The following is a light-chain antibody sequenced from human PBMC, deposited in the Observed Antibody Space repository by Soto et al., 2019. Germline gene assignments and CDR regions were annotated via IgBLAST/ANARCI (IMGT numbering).Light chain of an antibody. Sequence: EIVLTQSPATLSLSPGERATLSCRASQSLSNFLAWYQQKPGQAPRLLIYDASNRTTGIPVRFSGSGSGTDFTLTISSLEPEDFAVYYCQQHSNLCTFGPGTTVEIK. V-gene: IGKV3-11*01. CDR3: QQHSNLCT. CDR2: DAS. J-gene: IGKJ3*01. CDR1: QSLSNF.